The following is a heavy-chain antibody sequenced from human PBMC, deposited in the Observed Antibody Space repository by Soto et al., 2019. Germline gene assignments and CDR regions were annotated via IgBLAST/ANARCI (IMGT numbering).Heavy chain of an antibody. J-gene: IGHJ5*02. CDR3: AKFSYHDSSGYYFYWFDP. CDR2: IYYSGST. D-gene: IGHD3-22*01. CDR1: GGSISSGGYY. V-gene: IGHV4-31*03. Sequence: SETLSLTCTVSGGSISSGGYYWSWIRQHPGKGLEWIGYIYYSGSTYYNPSLKSRVTISVDTSKNQFSLKLSSVTAAGTAVYYCAKFSYHDSSGYYFYWFDPWGQGALVTVSS.